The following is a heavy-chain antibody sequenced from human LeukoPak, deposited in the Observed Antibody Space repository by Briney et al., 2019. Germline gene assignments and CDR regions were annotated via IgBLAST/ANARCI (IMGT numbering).Heavy chain of an antibody. D-gene: IGHD6-6*01. CDR3: ARESIAARPRAYYYYMDV. Sequence: ASVKVSCKASGYTFTGYYMHWVRQAPGQGLEWMGWINPNSGGTNYAQKFQGRVTMTRDTSISTAYMELSRLRSDDTAVYYCARESIAARPRAYYYYMDVWGKGTTVTVSS. CDR1: GYTFTGYY. V-gene: IGHV1-2*02. CDR2: INPNSGGT. J-gene: IGHJ6*03.